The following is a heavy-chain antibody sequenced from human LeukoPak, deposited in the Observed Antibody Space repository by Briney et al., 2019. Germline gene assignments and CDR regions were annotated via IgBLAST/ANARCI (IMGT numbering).Heavy chain of an antibody. CDR1: GFTFSSYS. CDR2: ISSSSSYI. CDR3: ARDSNYDYVWGSYRFDY. Sequence: GGSLRLSCAASGFTFSSYSMNWVRQAPGKVLEWVSSISSSSSYIYYADSVKGRFTISRDNAKNSLYLQMNSLRAEDTAVYYCARDSNYDYVWGSYRFDYWGQGTLVTVSS. D-gene: IGHD3-16*02. J-gene: IGHJ4*02. V-gene: IGHV3-21*01.